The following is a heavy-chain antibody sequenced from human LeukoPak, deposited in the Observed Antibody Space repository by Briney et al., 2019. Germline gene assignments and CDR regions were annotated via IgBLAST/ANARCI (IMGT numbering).Heavy chain of an antibody. Sequence: PGGSLRLSCTASGFTFSSYTMNWVRQAPGEGLEWVSYINTRSSTIYYADSVKGRFTISRDNAKNSLYLQMNSLRAEDTAIYHCARGDIEVGGRGFAFDIWGQGTVVTVSS. CDR3: ARGDIEVGGRGFAFDI. CDR2: INTRSSTI. D-gene: IGHD6-19*01. J-gene: IGHJ3*02. V-gene: IGHV3-48*01. CDR1: GFTFSSYT.